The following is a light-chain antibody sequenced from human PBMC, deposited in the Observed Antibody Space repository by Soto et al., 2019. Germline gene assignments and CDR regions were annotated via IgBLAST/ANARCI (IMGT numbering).Light chain of an antibody. CDR1: QSVSSN. J-gene: IGKJ2*01. V-gene: IGKV3-15*01. CDR2: GAS. Sequence: EIVMTQSPATLSVSPGERATLSCRASQSVSSNLAWYQQKLGQAPRLLIYGASTRATGIPARFGGSGSRTEFTLTISSLQSEDFAIYYCQQYNNWPYTFGQGTKLEIK. CDR3: QQYNNWPYT.